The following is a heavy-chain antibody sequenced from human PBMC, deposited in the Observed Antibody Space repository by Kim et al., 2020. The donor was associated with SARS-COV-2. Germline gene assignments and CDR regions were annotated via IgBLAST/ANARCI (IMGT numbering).Heavy chain of an antibody. Sequence: VKGRFTISRDNSKNTLYLQMNSLRAEDTAVYYCASILGSYSSSWYPIDYWGQGTLVTVSS. J-gene: IGHJ4*02. V-gene: IGHV3-30*01. D-gene: IGHD6-13*01. CDR3: ASILGSYSSSWYPIDY.